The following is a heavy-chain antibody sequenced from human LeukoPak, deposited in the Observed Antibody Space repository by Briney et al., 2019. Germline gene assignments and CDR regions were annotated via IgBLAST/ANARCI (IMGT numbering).Heavy chain of an antibody. CDR1: GFTFDDYT. D-gene: IGHD4-17*01. CDR3: AKDRLPYGDYEVDY. CDR2: ISWDGGST. V-gene: IGHV3-43*01. J-gene: IGHJ4*02. Sequence: PGGSLRLSCAASGFTFDDYTMHWVRQAPGKGLEWVSLISWDGGSTYYADSVKGRFTISRDNSKNSLYLQMNSLRTEDTALYYCAKDRLPYGDYEVDYWGQGTLVTVSS.